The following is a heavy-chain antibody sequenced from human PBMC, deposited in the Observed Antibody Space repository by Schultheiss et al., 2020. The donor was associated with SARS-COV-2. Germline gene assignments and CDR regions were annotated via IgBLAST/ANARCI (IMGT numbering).Heavy chain of an antibody. Sequence: GGSLRLSCAASGFTFDDYAMHWVRQAPGKGLEWVSGISWNSGSIGYADSVKGRFTISRDNAKNSLYLQMNSLRAEDTAVYYCARKKYSSSWYFYYWGQGTLVTVSS. CDR1: GFTFDDYA. J-gene: IGHJ4*02. CDR3: ARKKYSSSWYFYY. D-gene: IGHD6-13*01. V-gene: IGHV3-9*01. CDR2: ISWNSGSI.